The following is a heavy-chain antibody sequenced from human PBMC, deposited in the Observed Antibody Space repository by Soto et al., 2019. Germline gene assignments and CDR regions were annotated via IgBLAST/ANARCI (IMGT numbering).Heavy chain of an antibody. J-gene: IGHJ4*02. CDR3: ARGAGYGDYLFDY. V-gene: IGHV1-3*01. CDR2: INAGNGNT. CDR1: GYTFTSYA. Sequence: EASVKVSCKASGYTFTSYAMHWVRQAPGQRLEWVGWINAGNGNTKYSQKFQGRVTITRDTSASTAYMELSSLRSEDTAVYYCARGAGYGDYLFDYWGQGTLVTVSS. D-gene: IGHD4-17*01.